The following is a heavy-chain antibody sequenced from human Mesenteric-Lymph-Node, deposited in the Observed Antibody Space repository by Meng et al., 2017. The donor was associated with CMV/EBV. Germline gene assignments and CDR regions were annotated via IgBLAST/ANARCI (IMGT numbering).Heavy chain of an antibody. J-gene: IGHJ4*02. Sequence: GESLKISCAASGFSVSTHYMNWVRQAPGKGLEWVSIIYSGGGTYYADSVKGRFTISRDNSKNTLYLQVNSLRAEDTAVYFCAKTIEYYDVLAGYSLTYYFDSWGQGTLVTVSS. V-gene: IGHV3-53*01. CDR2: IYSGGGT. D-gene: IGHD3-9*01. CDR1: GFSVSTHY. CDR3: AKTIEYYDVLAGYSLTYYFDS.